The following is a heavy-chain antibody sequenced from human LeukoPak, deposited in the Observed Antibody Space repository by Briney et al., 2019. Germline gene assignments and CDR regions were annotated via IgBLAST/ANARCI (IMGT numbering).Heavy chain of an antibody. D-gene: IGHD1-26*01. J-gene: IGHJ6*03. Sequence: GGSLRLSCAASGFTFSRYWMNWVRQTPGKGLEWVSSITSSSTYTFYADSVKGRFTISRDNARNSLYLQMNSLRAEDTAVYYCARDPYSGTYGDTYYYYMDVWGKGTTVTISS. CDR2: ITSSSTYT. CDR3: ARDPYSGTYGDTYYYYMDV. CDR1: GFTFSRYW. V-gene: IGHV3-21*01.